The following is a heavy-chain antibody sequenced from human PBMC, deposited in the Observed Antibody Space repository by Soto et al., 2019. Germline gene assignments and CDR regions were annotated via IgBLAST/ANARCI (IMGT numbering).Heavy chain of an antibody. J-gene: IGHJ4*02. V-gene: IGHV4-4*02. D-gene: IGHD6-13*01. CDR1: GGSISSSNW. Sequence: SETLSLTCAVSGGSISSSNWWSWVRQPPGKGLEWIGEIYHSGSTNYNPSLKSRVTISVDTSKNQFSLKLNSVTAADTAMYYCARHWIAAAGRPFDYWGQGTLVTVSS. CDR3: ARHWIAAAGRPFDY. CDR2: IYHSGST.